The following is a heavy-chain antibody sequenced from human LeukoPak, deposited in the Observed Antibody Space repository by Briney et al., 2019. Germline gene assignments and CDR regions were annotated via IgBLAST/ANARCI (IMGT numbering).Heavy chain of an antibody. CDR3: ARDRGVPDY. J-gene: IGHJ4*02. CDR1: GFIFSSYS. CDR2: ISSSSSTI. D-gene: IGHD1-26*01. V-gene: IGHV3-48*04. Sequence: GGSLRLSCAASGFIFSSYSMSWVRQAPGKGLEWVSYISSSSSTIYYADSVKGRFTISRDNAKNSLYLQMNSLRAEDTAVYYCARDRGVPDYWGQGTLVTVSS.